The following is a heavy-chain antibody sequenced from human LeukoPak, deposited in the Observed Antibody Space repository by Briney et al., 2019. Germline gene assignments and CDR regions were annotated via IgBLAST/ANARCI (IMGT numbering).Heavy chain of an antibody. CDR3: ARPSFSGTTRAFDI. D-gene: IGHD1-7*01. Sequence: PGESLKISCEGSGYSFTSYWIAWVRQMPGKGLEWMGITYPGDFDTRYSPSFQGQVTISADKSISTAYLQWSSLRASDTAIYYCARPSFSGTTRAFDIWGQGTMVTVSS. J-gene: IGHJ3*02. V-gene: IGHV5-51*01. CDR1: GYSFTSYW. CDR2: TYPGDFDT.